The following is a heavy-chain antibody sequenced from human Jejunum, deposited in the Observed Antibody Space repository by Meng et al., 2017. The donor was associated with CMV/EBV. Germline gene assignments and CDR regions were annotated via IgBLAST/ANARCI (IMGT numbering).Heavy chain of an antibody. D-gene: IGHD1-26*01. CDR2: INPRNGDT. CDR3: ATTYSGRYETS. Sequence: CKTSGYTFTGYQMHWVRQAPGQGLEWVGRINPRNGDTKYAEKFQGSVTMTRDTSITTAYMEVSRLRSDDTALYYCATTYSGRYETSWGQGTLVTVSS. CDR1: GYTFTGYQ. J-gene: IGHJ4*02. V-gene: IGHV1-2*06.